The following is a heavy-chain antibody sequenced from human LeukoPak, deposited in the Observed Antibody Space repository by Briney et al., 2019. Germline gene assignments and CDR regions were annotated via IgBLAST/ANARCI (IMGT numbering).Heavy chain of an antibody. CDR3: ARAGGIVYSSSWYYFDY. CDR1: GFTFSSYA. Sequence: GGSLRLSCAASGFTFSSYAMSWVRQAPGKGLEWVSAISGSGGSTYYADSVKGRFTISRDNSKNTLYLQMNSLRAEDTAVYYCARAGGIVYSSSWYYFDYWGQGTLVTVSS. CDR2: ISGSGGST. J-gene: IGHJ4*02. D-gene: IGHD6-13*01. V-gene: IGHV3-23*01.